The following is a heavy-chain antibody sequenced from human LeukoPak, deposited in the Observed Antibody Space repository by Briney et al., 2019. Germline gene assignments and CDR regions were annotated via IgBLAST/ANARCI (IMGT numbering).Heavy chain of an antibody. D-gene: IGHD4-11*01. CDR1: VDSISGYY. Sequence: PSEVLSLTCTVSVDSISGYYWSWIRQPPGKGLEWIGYMYYSGNTNYNPSLKSRLTTSLDTSKNQFSLKLSSVTAADTAVYYCARGQYYFDYWGQGTLVTVSS. V-gene: IGHV4-59*01. CDR3: ARGQYYFDY. CDR2: MYYSGNT. J-gene: IGHJ4*02.